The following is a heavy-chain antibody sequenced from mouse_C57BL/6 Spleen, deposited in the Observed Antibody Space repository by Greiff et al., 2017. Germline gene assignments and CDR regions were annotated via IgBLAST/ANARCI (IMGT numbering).Heavy chain of an antibody. V-gene: IGHV1-80*01. D-gene: IGHD2-3*01. CDR2: IYPGDGDT. Sequence: VKLVESGAELVKPGASVKISCKASGYAFSSYWMNWVKQRPGKGLEWIGQIYPGDGDTNYNGKFKGKATLTADKSSSTAYMQLSSLTSEDSAVYFCARRWLLRGGYAMDYWGQGTSVTVSS. J-gene: IGHJ4*01. CDR1: GYAFSSYW. CDR3: ARRWLLRGGYAMDY.